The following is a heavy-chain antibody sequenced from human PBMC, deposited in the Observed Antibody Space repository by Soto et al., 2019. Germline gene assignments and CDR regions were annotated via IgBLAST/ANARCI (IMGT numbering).Heavy chain of an antibody. CDR1: GYTFTSYY. CDR2: INPSGGST. J-gene: IGHJ6*02. D-gene: IGHD2-2*02. Sequence: GASVKVSCKASGYTFTSYYMHWVRQAPGQGLEWMGIINPSGGSTSYAQKFQGRVTMTRDTSTSTVYMELSSLRSEDTAVYYCARDAPRQYCSSTSCYTDNYYYGMDVWGQGITVTVSS. CDR3: ARDAPRQYCSSTSCYTDNYYYGMDV. V-gene: IGHV1-46*01.